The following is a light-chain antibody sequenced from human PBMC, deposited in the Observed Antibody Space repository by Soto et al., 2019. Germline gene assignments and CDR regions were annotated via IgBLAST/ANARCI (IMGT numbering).Light chain of an antibody. CDR3: AAWDDSLNGPV. J-gene: IGLJ2*01. Sequence: QSVLTQPPSASGTPGQRVTISCSGSSSNIGNDNVNWYQQLPGTAPKLLIYTNNQRPSGVPDRFSGSKSGTLASLAISGLQSEDEADYFCAAWDDSLNGPVFGGGTKLTV. CDR2: TNN. CDR1: SSNIGNDN. V-gene: IGLV1-44*01.